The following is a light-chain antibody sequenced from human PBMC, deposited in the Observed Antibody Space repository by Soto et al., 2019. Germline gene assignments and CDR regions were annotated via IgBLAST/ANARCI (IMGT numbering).Light chain of an antibody. CDR3: SSYTSSSTYVV. V-gene: IGLV2-14*01. CDR2: DVS. Sequence: QSVLTQPASVSGSPGQSITISCTGTSSDVGGYNDVSWYQQHPGKAPKLMIYDVSNRPSGVSNRFSGSKSGNTASLTISGLQAEDEADYYCSSYTSSSTYVVFGGGTKVTAL. J-gene: IGLJ2*01. CDR1: SSDVGGYND.